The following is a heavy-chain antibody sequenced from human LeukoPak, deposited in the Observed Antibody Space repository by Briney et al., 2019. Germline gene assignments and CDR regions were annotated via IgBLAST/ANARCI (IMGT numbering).Heavy chain of an antibody. D-gene: IGHD6-13*01. Sequence: PGGSLRLSCAASGFTFSSYGMSWVRQAPGKGLEWVSSISSSSSYIYYADSVKGRFTISRDNAKNSLYLQMNSLRAEDTAVYYCARGSTSSWSLYFDYWGQGTLVTVSS. CDR1: GFTFSSYG. V-gene: IGHV3-21*01. CDR3: ARGSTSSWSLYFDY. CDR2: ISSSSSYI. J-gene: IGHJ4*02.